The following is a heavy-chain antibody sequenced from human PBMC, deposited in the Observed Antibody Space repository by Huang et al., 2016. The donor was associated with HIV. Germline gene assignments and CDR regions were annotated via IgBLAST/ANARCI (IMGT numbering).Heavy chain of an antibody. Sequence: QVQLVQSGAEVKKPGASVKVSCKPAGYTFADDFIHWVRQAPGQGLGGMAWLNPKNGATNDAQKFLGRVTVTGDTSINTAYMEFSGLTSDDTANYYCTRDGVAPDEEFDYWGQGTLIIVSS. CDR3: TRDGVAPDEEFDY. CDR2: LNPKNGAT. V-gene: IGHV1-2*02. J-gene: IGHJ4*02. D-gene: IGHD5-12*01. CDR1: GYTFADDF.